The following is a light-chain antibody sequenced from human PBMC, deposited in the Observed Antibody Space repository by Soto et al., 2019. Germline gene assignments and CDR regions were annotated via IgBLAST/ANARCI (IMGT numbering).Light chain of an antibody. CDR2: RAS. Sequence: EIVMTQSPATRSVSPGESATLSCRASQSVSSNLAWYQRKPGQAPRLLIYRASTRATGIPVRFSGSGSGTEFTLTISSLQSEDFAVYYCQQYNNWPPITFGQGTRLEIK. CDR3: QQYNNWPPIT. CDR1: QSVSSN. V-gene: IGKV3-15*01. J-gene: IGKJ5*01.